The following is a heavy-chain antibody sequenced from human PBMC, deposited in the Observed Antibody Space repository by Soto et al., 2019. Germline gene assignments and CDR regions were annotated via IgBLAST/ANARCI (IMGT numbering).Heavy chain of an antibody. J-gene: IGHJ4*02. CDR2: IYYSGST. V-gene: IGHV4-59*01. D-gene: IGHD4-4*01. Sequence: SETLSLTCTVSGGSISSYYWSRIRQPPGKGLEWIGYIYYSGSTNYNPSLKSRVTISVDTSKNQFSLKLSSVTAADTAVYYCARILRLQFFDYWGQGTLVTVSS. CDR1: GGSISSYY. CDR3: ARILRLQFFDY.